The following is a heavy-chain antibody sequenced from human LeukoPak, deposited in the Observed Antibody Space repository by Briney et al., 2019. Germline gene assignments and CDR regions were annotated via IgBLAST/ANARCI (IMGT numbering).Heavy chain of an antibody. CDR3: ARDPPLGYCSSSSCPHLDY. CDR2: ISSSSSTI. Sequence: GGSLRLSCAASGFTFSSYSMNWVRQAPGKGLEWVSYISSSSSTIYYADSVKGRFTISRDNAKNSLYLQMNSLRAEDTAAYYCARDPPLGYCSSSSCPHLDYWGQGTLVTVSS. J-gene: IGHJ4*02. V-gene: IGHV3-48*01. CDR1: GFTFSSYS. D-gene: IGHD2-2*01.